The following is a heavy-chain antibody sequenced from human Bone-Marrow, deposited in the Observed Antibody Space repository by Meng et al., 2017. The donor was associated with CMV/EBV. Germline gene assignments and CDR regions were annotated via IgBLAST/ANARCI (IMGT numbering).Heavy chain of an antibody. CDR3: AKSIVGATRGY. J-gene: IGHJ4*02. Sequence: GESLKISCAASGFTFSSYWMSWVRQAPGKGLEWVANIKQDGGEKYYVDSVKGRFTISRDNSKNTLYLQMNSLRAEDTAVYYCAKSIVGATRGYWGQGTLVTVSS. D-gene: IGHD1-26*01. V-gene: IGHV3-7*01. CDR1: GFTFSSYW. CDR2: IKQDGGEK.